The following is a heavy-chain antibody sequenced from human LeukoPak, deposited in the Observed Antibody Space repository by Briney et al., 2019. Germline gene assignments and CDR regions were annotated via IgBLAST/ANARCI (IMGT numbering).Heavy chain of an antibody. CDR1: GYTFTNYG. V-gene: IGHV1-18*01. CDR2: ISAYNGNT. D-gene: IGHD3-22*01. J-gene: IGHJ4*02. CDR3: ARGKYYYDSSGYCL. Sequence: ASVKVSCKASGYTFTNYGISWVRQAPGQGLEWMGWISAYNGNTNYAQKLQGRVTMTTDTSTSTAYMELRSLRSDDTAVYYCARGKYYYDSSGYCLWGQGTLVTVSS.